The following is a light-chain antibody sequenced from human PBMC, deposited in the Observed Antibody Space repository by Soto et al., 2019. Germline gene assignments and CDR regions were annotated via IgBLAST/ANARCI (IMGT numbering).Light chain of an antibody. Sequence: QSALTQPASVSGSPGQSITMSCTGTSNDVGNYNLVSWYQQHPGKAPKLMIYEGSKRPSGVSNRFSGSKSGNTASLTISGLQAEDEADYYFCSYAGSRSWVFGGGTKLTVL. CDR1: SNDVGNYNL. V-gene: IGLV2-23*01. J-gene: IGLJ3*02. CDR3: CSYAGSRSWV. CDR2: EGS.